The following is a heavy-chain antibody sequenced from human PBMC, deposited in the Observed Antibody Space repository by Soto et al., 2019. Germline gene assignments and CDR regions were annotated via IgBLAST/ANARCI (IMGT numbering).Heavy chain of an antibody. J-gene: IGHJ5*02. CDR2: IIPIFGTT. CDR1: AGAFCSDA. CDR3: ARDRTDSGYYTNWLDP. V-gene: IGHV1-69*06. Sequence: SLKVSCNASAGAFCSDAITWVRQPPGQGLEWVGSIIPIFGTTNYAQNLQGRVTISADTSTLTSYMELHSLTSDDTALYYCARDRTDSGYYTNWLDPWGKGTQVTVA. D-gene: IGHD3-22*01.